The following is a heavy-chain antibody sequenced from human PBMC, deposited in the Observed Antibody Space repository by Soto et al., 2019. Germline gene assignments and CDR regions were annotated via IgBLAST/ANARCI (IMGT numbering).Heavy chain of an antibody. D-gene: IGHD3-10*01. CDR1: GDSLSSNY. CDR2: FYPGGNS. CDR3: VRHISGGDTHGSNWFDP. V-gene: IGHV4-59*08. J-gene: IGHJ5*02. Sequence: QVQLQESGPGLVKPSETLSLTCTVSGDSLSSNYWSWIRQPPGKGLEWIGYFYPGGNSKNNPSLTSRVTLSVDTSNTQFTLKLRSVTAADTVVYYCVRHISGGDTHGSNWFDPWGQGTLVTVSS.